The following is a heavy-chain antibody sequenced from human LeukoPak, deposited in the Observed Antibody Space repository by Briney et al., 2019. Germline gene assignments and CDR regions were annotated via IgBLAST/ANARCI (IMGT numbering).Heavy chain of an antibody. D-gene: IGHD5-12*01. J-gene: IGHJ4*02. Sequence: SETLSLTCAVYGGSFSGYYWSWIRQPPGKGLEWIGEINHSGSTNYNPSLKSRVTISVDTSKNQFSLKVKSVTAADAALYYCARLRRANSGYGCVDKWGQGTLVTVPS. V-gene: IGHV4-34*01. CDR2: INHSGST. CDR3: ARLRRANSGYGCVDK. CDR1: GGSFSGYY.